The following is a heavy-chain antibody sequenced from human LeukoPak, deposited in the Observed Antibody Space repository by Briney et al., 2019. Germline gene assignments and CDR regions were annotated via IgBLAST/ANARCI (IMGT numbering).Heavy chain of an antibody. CDR1: GGSFSETY. D-gene: IGHD6-19*01. CDR3: ARVPNWDTSGWYNYFYAMDV. V-gene: IGHV4-34*01. CDR2: INYSGST. Sequence: SETLSLTCAVYGGSFSETYWSWIRQPPGEGLEWIGEINYSGSTNYNPSLKSRVTMLVDTSKSQFSLKLNSVTAADTAVYCCARVPNWDTSGWYNYFYAMDVWGKGTPVTVSS. J-gene: IGHJ6*04.